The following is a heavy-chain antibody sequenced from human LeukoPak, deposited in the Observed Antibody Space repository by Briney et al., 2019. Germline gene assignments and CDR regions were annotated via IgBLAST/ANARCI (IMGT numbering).Heavy chain of an antibody. CDR3: ARDIVVVVAAARMDV. J-gene: IGHJ6*02. D-gene: IGHD2-15*01. V-gene: IGHV3-21*01. CDR2: ISSSSSYI. CDR1: GFTFSSYS. Sequence: GGSLRLSCAASGFTFSSYSMSWVRQAPGKGLEWVSSISSSSSYIYYADSVKGRFTISRDNAKNSLYLQMNSLRAEDTAVYYCARDIVVVVAAARMDVWGQGTTVTVSS.